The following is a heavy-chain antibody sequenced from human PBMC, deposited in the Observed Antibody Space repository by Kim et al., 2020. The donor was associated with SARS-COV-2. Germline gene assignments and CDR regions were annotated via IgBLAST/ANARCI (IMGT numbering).Heavy chain of an antibody. V-gene: IGHV1-3*01. Sequence: ASVKVSCKASGYTFTSYAMHWVRQAPGQRLEWMGWINAGNGNTKYSQKFQGRVTITRDTSASTAYMELSSLRSEDTAVYYCAREMGIMITFGGVIVTPFSYYYGMDVWGQGTTVTVSS. D-gene: IGHD3-16*02. J-gene: IGHJ6*02. CDR2: INAGNGNT. CDR3: AREMGIMITFGGVIVTPFSYYYGMDV. CDR1: GYTFTSYA.